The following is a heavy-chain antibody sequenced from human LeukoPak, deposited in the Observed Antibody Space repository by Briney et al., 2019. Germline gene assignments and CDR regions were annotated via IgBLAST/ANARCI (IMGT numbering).Heavy chain of an antibody. CDR3: ARDMDIAVPSAIFDY. J-gene: IGHJ4*02. V-gene: IGHV3-48*02. D-gene: IGHD2-2*01. CDR2: ITSSSSTI. CDR1: GFTFSTYS. Sequence: PGGSLRLSCAASGFTFSTYSMYWVRQAPGRGLEWVSYITSSSSTIYYADSVKGRFTISRDNAKNSLYLQMNSLRDEDTAVYFCARDMDIAVPSAIFDYWGQGTLVTVSS.